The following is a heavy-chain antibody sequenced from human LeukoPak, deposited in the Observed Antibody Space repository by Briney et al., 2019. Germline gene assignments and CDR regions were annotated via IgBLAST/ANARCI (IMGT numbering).Heavy chain of an antibody. J-gene: IGHJ6*03. CDR1: GFTFSSYA. Sequence: PGGSLRLSCAASGFTFSSYAMHWVRQAPGKGLEYVSAISSNGGSTYYANSVKGRFTISRDNSKNTLYLQMGSLRAEDMAVYYCARGNWLWFGAYYYMDVWGKGTTVTVSS. CDR2: ISSNGGST. D-gene: IGHD3-10*01. V-gene: IGHV3-64*01. CDR3: ARGNWLWFGAYYYMDV.